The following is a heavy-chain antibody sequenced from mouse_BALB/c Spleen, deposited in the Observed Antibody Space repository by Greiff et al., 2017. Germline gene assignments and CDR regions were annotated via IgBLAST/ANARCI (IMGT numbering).Heavy chain of an antibody. D-gene: IGHD1-2*01. CDR3: VRQYYGYVFDY. CDR1: GFTFNTYA. CDR2: IRSKSNNYAT. Sequence: EVMLVESGGGLVQPKGSLKLSCAASGFTFNTYAMNWVRQAPGKGLEWVARIRSKSNNYATYYADSVKDRFTISRDDSQSMLYLQMNNLKTEDTAMYYCVRQYYGYVFDYWGQGTTLTVSS. J-gene: IGHJ2*01. V-gene: IGHV10-1*02.